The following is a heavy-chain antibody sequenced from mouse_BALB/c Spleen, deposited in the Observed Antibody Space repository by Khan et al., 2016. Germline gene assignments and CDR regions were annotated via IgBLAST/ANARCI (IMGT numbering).Heavy chain of an antibody. J-gene: IGHJ2*01. CDR2: IYPSDSYT. CDR1: GYIFTSYW. V-gene: IGHV1-69*02. Sequence: QVQLQQSGAELVRPGASVKLSCKASGYIFTSYWLNWVKQRPGQGLEWIGNIYPSDSYTNYNQKFKDKAALTVDKSSGTAYMQLSSPTSEDSAVYYCTRSGGSVYDYWGQGTTLTVSS. D-gene: IGHD1-1*01. CDR3: TRSGGSVYDY.